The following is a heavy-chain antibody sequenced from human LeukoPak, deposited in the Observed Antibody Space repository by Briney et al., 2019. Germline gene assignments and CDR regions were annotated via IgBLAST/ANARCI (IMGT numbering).Heavy chain of an antibody. CDR1: GFTFSDYY. J-gene: IGHJ6*03. CDR3: ARGGQPYYYYYMDV. V-gene: IGHV3-11*04. CDR2: ISTSGNTI. Sequence: GESLKISCAASGFTFSDYYMSWIRQAPGKGLEWVSYISTSGNTIYDADSVKGRFTISRDNAKNSLYLQMNSLRAEDTAVYYCARGGQPYYYYYMDVWGKGTTVTVSS.